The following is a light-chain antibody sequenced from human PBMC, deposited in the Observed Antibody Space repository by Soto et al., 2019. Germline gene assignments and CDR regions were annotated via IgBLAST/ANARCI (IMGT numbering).Light chain of an antibody. Sequence: DIHISQSPSSLNSSLGDRVTINLQASESISTWLDWYQQKPGKVPKRLIYGASSLESGVPPRFSGDGSETDFTLTISSLQRDDFGTYYCQQYSRLWSFGQGTMVDI. CDR3: QQYSRLWS. J-gene: IGKJ1*01. V-gene: IGKV1-5*03. CDR2: GAS. CDR1: ESISTW.